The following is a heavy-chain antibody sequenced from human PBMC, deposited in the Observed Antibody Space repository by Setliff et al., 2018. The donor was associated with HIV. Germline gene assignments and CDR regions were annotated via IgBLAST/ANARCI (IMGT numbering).Heavy chain of an antibody. CDR1: GYTFTAYY. CDR3: VRVAXXGRGSAY. Sequence: ASVKVSCKASGYTFTAYYLHWVRQAPGQGPEWMAWINPRNGATTYAQEFQGRVTVTRDTSISTVYLDLTRLTSDDTAIYYCVRVAXXGRGSAYWGQGTRVTVSS. V-gene: IGHV1-2*02. CDR2: INPRNGAT. J-gene: IGHJ4*02. D-gene: IGHD2-15*01.